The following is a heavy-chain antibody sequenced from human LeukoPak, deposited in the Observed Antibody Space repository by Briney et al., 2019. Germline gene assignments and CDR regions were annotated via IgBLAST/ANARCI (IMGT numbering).Heavy chain of an antibody. Sequence: GASVKVSCKASGGTFSSYAISWVRQAPGQGLEWMGGIIPIFGTANYAQKFQGRVTITADKSTSTAYMELSSLRSEDTAVYYCAREAFSYYDFWSGYYAFDYWGQGTLVTVSS. CDR3: AREAFSYYDFWSGYYAFDY. J-gene: IGHJ4*02. D-gene: IGHD3-3*01. CDR2: IIPIFGTA. V-gene: IGHV1-69*06. CDR1: GGTFSSYA.